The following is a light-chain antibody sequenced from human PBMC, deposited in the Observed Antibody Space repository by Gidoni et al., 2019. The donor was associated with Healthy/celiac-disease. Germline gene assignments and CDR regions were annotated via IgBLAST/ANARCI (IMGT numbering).Light chain of an antibody. J-gene: IGLJ2*01. CDR3: SSYTSSSTLKV. Sequence: QSALTQPASVSGSPVQSVTIPCTGTSSDVGGYNSVSCYQQHPGKAPKLMIFAVSNRPSGVSNRFSGSKSGNTASLTISGLQAEDEADYYCSSYTSSSTLKVFGGGTKLTVL. V-gene: IGLV2-14*03. CDR1: SSDVGGYNS. CDR2: AVS.